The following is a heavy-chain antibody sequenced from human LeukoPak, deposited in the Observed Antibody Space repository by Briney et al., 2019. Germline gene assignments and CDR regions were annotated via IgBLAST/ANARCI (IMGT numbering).Heavy chain of an antibody. Sequence: SETLSLTCTVFGYSITSNYYWGWIRQPPGKGLEWIGNIYHTGSTYYNPSLKSRLTISVDTSRNQFSLNLSSVTAADTAVYYCARQEIGLRSFDPWGQGTLVTVSS. V-gene: IGHV4-38-2*02. CDR3: ARQEIGLRSFDP. J-gene: IGHJ5*02. CDR1: GYSITSNYY. CDR2: IYHTGST. D-gene: IGHD3/OR15-3a*01.